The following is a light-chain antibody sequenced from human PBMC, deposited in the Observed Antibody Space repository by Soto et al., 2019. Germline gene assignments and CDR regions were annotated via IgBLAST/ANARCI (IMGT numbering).Light chain of an antibody. CDR3: SSYTSSSTLYV. CDR2: DVS. J-gene: IGLJ1*01. Sequence: QSVLTQPASVSGSPGQSITIPCTGTSSDVGGYNYVSWYQQHPGKVPKLMIYDVSNRPSGVSNRFSGSKSGDTASLTISGLQAEDEADYYCSSYTSSSTLYVFGTGTKLTVL. V-gene: IGLV2-14*01. CDR1: SSDVGGYNY.